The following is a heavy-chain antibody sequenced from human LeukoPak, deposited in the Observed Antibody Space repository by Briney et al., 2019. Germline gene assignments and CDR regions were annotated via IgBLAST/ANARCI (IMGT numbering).Heavy chain of an antibody. CDR2: ISSSSSTI. Sequence: PGGSLRLSCAASGFTFSSYSMNWVRQAPGKGLEWVSYISSSSSTIYYADSVKGRFTISRDNAKNSQYLQMNSLRAEDTAVYYCARAYDILTGGDFDYWGQGTLVTVSS. V-gene: IGHV3-48*01. D-gene: IGHD3-9*01. J-gene: IGHJ4*02. CDR3: ARAYDILTGGDFDY. CDR1: GFTFSSYS.